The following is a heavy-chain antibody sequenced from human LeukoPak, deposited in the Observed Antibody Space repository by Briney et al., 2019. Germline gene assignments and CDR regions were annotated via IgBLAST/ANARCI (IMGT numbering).Heavy chain of an antibody. D-gene: IGHD1-26*01. CDR3: AKGGYGGDNFDS. J-gene: IGHJ4*02. Sequence: GGSLRLSCAASGLTFDDYAMHWVRQAPGKGLKWVSGISWNSGSIGYADSVKGRFTISRDNAKSSLYLQMKSLRPEDMALYYCAKGGYGGDNFDSWGQGTLVTVSS. CDR2: ISWNSGSI. CDR1: GLTFDDYA. V-gene: IGHV3-9*03.